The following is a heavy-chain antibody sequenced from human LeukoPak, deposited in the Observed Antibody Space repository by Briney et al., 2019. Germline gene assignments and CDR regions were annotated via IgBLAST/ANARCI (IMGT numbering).Heavy chain of an antibody. D-gene: IGHD3-9*01. V-gene: IGHV3-48*01. J-gene: IGHJ4*02. Sequence: GGSLRLSCATSGFTFSTYTMNWVRQAPGKGLEWISYISGSSDTIFYADSVKGRFTVSRDSTKNSLYLQMNSLRAEDTAVYYCARDRPRYGILTGYSSPFDYWGQGTLVTVSS. CDR1: GFTFSTYT. CDR3: ARDRPRYGILTGYSSPFDY. CDR2: ISGSSDTI.